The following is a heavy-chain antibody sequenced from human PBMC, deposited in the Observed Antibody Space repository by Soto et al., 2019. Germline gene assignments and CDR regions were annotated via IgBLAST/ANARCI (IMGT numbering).Heavy chain of an antibody. Sequence: QVQLVQSGAEVKKPVASVKVSCKTSGYTFTSYAIGWVREAPGQGLEWMAWISTYNGDTKYAQRFQDRVIMTIDTFTSTVYMELRSLRSDDTAVYYCARDWYGIQYLVRPTFDSWGQGTLVTVSS. J-gene: IGHJ4*02. CDR2: ISTYNGDT. CDR3: ARDWYGIQYLVRPTFDS. V-gene: IGHV1-18*04. D-gene: IGHD3-10*01. CDR1: GYTFTSYA.